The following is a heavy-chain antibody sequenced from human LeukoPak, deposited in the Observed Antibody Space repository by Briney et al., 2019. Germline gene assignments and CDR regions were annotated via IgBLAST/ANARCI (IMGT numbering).Heavy chain of an antibody. J-gene: IGHJ4*02. V-gene: IGHV3-53*01. Sequence: GGSLRLSCVGSGFTVSSSFMSWVRQAPGKGLEWVSNLYNDAFDSATHYADSVKGRFTISRDNSKNTLYLQMISLRAEDTAVYYCAKRGHYDSSGSYAPFDYWGQGTLVTVSS. CDR3: AKRGHYDSSGSYAPFDY. CDR2: LYNDAFDSAT. CDR1: GFTVSSSF. D-gene: IGHD3-22*01.